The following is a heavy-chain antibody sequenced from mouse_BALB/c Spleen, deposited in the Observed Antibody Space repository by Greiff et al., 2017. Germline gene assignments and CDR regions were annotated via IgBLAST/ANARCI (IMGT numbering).Heavy chain of an antibody. Sequence: VQLKESGPGLVKPSQSLSLTCSVTGYSITSGYYWNWIRQFPGNKLEWMGYISYDGSNNYNPSLKNRISITRDTSKNQFFLKLNSVTTEDTATYYCAREVLTGTMDYWGQGTSVTVSS. V-gene: IGHV3-6*02. CDR3: AREVLTGTMDY. CDR2: ISYDGSN. CDR1: GYSITSGYY. J-gene: IGHJ4*01. D-gene: IGHD4-1*01.